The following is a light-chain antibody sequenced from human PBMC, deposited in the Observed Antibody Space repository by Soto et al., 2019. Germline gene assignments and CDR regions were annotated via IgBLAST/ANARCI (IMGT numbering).Light chain of an antibody. J-gene: IGKJ1*01. V-gene: IGKV1-5*01. CDR3: QQYNVHTKT. Sequence: DIKTPQSPSTLSAYIGDRVTITCRASQSISSWLAWYQQKPGKAPKLLIYDASSLESGVPSRFSGSGSGTEFTLTISSLQPDEFATYYCQQYNVHTKTFGQGAKVDI. CDR2: DAS. CDR1: QSISSW.